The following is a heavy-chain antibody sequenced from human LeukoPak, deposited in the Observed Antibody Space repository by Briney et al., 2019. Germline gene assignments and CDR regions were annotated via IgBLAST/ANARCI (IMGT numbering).Heavy chain of an antibody. Sequence: SETLSLTCTVSGGSIKTSDSHWGWIRQSPGKGLEWIGNIYHTGTTYYNPSLNNRVTISIDRPKNQFSLNLTAVTAADTAVYYCGSLTGKNSWSGFPPYYIEVWGEGTTVAVSS. CDR3: GSLTGKNSWSGFPPYYIEV. CDR2: IYHTGTT. V-gene: IGHV4-39*01. CDR1: GGSIKTSDSH. J-gene: IGHJ6*03. D-gene: IGHD3-3*01.